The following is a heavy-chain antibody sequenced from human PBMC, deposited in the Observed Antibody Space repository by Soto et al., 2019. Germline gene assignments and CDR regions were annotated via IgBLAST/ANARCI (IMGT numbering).Heavy chain of an antibody. J-gene: IGHJ2*01. CDR1: GFTFSSYA. CDR3: AKRTTGWYFDL. Sequence: EVQLLESGGGLVQPGGSLRLSCAASGFTFSSYAMSWVRQAPRKGLEWVSIISGSGDSTYYADSVKGRFTISRDNSKNTLYLQMNSLRAEDTAVYYCAKRTTGWYFDLWGRGTLVTVSS. V-gene: IGHV3-23*01. CDR2: ISGSGDST.